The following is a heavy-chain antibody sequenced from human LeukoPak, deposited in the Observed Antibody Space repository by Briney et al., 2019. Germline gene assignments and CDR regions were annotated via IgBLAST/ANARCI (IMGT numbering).Heavy chain of an antibody. V-gene: IGHV3-30*04. D-gene: IGHD6-19*01. CDR3: ASSVELDY. CDR2: ISYDGSNK. J-gene: IGHJ4*02. CDR1: GFTFSSYA. Sequence: GGSLRLSCAASGFTFSSYAMHWVRQAPGKGLEWVAVISYDGSNKYYADSVKGRFTISRDNAKNSLYLQMNSLRAEDTAVYYCASSVELDYWGQGTLVTVSS.